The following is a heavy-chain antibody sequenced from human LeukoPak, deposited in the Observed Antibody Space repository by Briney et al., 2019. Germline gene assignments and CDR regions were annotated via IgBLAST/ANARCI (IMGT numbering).Heavy chain of an antibody. CDR1: GGSISSYY. D-gene: IGHD3-9*01. Sequence: PSETLSLTCTVSGGSISSYYWSWIRQPPGKGLEWIGYTYYSGSTNYNPSLKSRVTTSVDTSKNQFSLKLSSVTAADTAVYYCARVYYDILTGYPNDAFDIWGQGTMVTVSS. V-gene: IGHV4-59*01. CDR2: TYYSGST. CDR3: ARVYYDILTGYPNDAFDI. J-gene: IGHJ3*02.